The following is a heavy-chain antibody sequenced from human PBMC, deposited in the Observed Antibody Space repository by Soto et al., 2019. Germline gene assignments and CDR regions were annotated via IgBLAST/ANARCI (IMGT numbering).Heavy chain of an antibody. CDR2: IYYSGST. CDR3: ARITVTTGVRFGYFDY. V-gene: IGHV4-59*01. J-gene: IGHJ4*02. D-gene: IGHD4-17*01. Sequence: QVQLQESGPGLVKPSETLSLTCTVSGGSISSYYWSWIRQPPGKGLEWIGYIYYSGSTNYNPSLKSRVTISVDTSKNQFSLKLSSVTAADTAVYYCARITVTTGVRFGYFDYGGQGTLVTVSS. CDR1: GGSISSYY.